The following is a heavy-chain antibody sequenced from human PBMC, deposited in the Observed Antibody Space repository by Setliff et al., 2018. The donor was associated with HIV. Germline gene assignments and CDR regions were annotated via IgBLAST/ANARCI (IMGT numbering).Heavy chain of an antibody. V-gene: IGHV4-34*01. Sequence: SETLSLTCAVYGGSFSGHYWTWNRQAPGKGLEWIGEINHSGSTNYNPSLESRVTILVDTSKNQFSLTLNSVTAADTAVYSCARGSRQLTIFGVVFKTNYYFMDVWGKGTAVTVSS. CDR1: GGSFSGHY. CDR2: INHSGST. CDR3: ARGSRQLTIFGVVFKTNYYFMDV. D-gene: IGHD3-3*01. J-gene: IGHJ6*03.